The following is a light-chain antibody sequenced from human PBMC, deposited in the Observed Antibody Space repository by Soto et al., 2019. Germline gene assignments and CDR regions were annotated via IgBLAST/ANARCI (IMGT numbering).Light chain of an antibody. CDR3: QQYNKRPPT. CDR1: LSVSTN. CDR2: GAS. V-gene: IGKV3-15*01. Sequence: ENVFKKSPALLSLSPGERSTLSSLASLSVSTNLAWYQQKTGQAPRLLIYGASTRDTRIPARFSGSGSGTEFTLDISSLQSEELAVYHCQQYNKRPPTVGQGTKVAIK. J-gene: IGKJ1*01.